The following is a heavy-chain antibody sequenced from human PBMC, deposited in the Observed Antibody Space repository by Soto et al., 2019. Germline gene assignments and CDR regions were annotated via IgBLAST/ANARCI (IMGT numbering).Heavy chain of an antibody. CDR3: ARGKVTVGGDLNWFEP. D-gene: IGHD3-16*01. CDR2: ISAYNGNT. Sequence: ASVKVSCKASGYTFTNYGISWVRHAPGQGLEWMGWISAYNGNTNYAQKLQGRVTMTTDTSTSTAYMELRSLRSDDTAVYYCARGKVTVGGDLNWFEPWGQGTLVTVSS. V-gene: IGHV1-18*01. CDR1: GYTFTNYG. J-gene: IGHJ5*02.